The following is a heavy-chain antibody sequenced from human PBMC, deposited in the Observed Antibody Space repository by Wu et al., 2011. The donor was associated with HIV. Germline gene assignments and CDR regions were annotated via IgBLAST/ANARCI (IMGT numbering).Heavy chain of an antibody. D-gene: IGHD2/OR15-2a*01. CDR3: ARGLYGPTSRGYGMDV. J-gene: IGHJ6*02. Sequence: QAQLVQSGAEVREPGSSVKVSCKASGGTLRKYAFSWVRQAPGQGLEWMGGIVPVLGGSNYAQKFQGRVTITTDESTSTAYMELSSLRSEDTAVYYCARGLYGPTSRGYGMDVWGQGTTFTVSS. V-gene: IGHV1-69*05. CDR2: IVPVLGGS. CDR1: GGTLRKYA.